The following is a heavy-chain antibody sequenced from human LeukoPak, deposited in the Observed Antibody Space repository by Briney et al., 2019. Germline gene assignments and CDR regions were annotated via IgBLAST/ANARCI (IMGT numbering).Heavy chain of an antibody. CDR3: ARETDILTGSHYYYYGMDV. V-gene: IGHV6-1*01. CDR1: GDSVSSNSAA. Sequence: SQTLSLTCAISGDSVSSNSAAWNWIRQSPSRGLEWLVRTYYRSKWYNDYAVSVKSRITINPDTSKNQFSLQLNSATPEDTAVYYCARETDILTGSHYYYYGMDVWGQGTTVTVSS. J-gene: IGHJ6*02. D-gene: IGHD3-9*01. CDR2: TYYRSKWYN.